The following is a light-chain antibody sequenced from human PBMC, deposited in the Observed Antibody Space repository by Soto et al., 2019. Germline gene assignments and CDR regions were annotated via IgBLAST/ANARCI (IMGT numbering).Light chain of an antibody. CDR2: DAS. Sequence: EIVMTQSPATLSVSPGERATLSCRASQSVSSNLAWYQQKPGQAPRLLIYDASTRATGIPARFSGSGSETEFTLTITSLQSEDFAVYYCQQYGSSPRTFGQGTKVDIK. V-gene: IGKV3-15*01. CDR3: QQYGSSPRT. CDR1: QSVSSN. J-gene: IGKJ1*01.